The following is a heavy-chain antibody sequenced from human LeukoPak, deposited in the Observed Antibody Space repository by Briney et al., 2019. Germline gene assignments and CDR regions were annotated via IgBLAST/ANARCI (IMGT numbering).Heavy chain of an antibody. CDR1: GFTFSSYG. D-gene: IGHD6-13*01. Sequence: PGGSLRLSCAASGFTFSSYGMHWVRQAPGKGLEWVALIRYDGSNKYYADSVKGRFTISRDNSKNTLYLQMNSLRAEDTAVYYCAKRGSSSWSPDYWGQGTLVTVSS. J-gene: IGHJ4*02. V-gene: IGHV3-30*02. CDR2: IRYDGSNK. CDR3: AKRGSSSWSPDY.